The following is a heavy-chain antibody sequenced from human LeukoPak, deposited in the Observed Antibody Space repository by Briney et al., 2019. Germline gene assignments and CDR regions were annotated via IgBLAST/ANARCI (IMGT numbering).Heavy chain of an antibody. V-gene: IGHV3-30*18. CDR3: AKEGRIAVAHGFDY. CDR2: ISYDGSNK. CDR1: GFTFSSYG. J-gene: IGHJ4*02. Sequence: GRSLRLSCAASGFTFSSYGMHWVRQAPGKGLEWVAVISYDGSNKYYADSVKGRFTISRDNSKNTLYLHMNSLRAEDTAVYYCAKEGRIAVAHGFDYWGQGTLVTVSS. D-gene: IGHD6-19*01.